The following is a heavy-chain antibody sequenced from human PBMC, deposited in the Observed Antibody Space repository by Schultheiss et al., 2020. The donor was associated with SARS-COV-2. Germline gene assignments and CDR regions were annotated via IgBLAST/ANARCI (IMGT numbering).Heavy chain of an antibody. Sequence: GGSLRLSCAASGFTFSSYGMHWVRQAPGKGLEWVAVISYDGSNKYYADSVKGRFTISRDNSKNTLYLQMNSLRAEDTAVYYCAKGRSSGWYVFDYWGQGTLVTVSS. V-gene: IGHV3-30*18. CDR1: GFTFSSYG. CDR3: AKGRSSGWYVFDY. J-gene: IGHJ4*02. CDR2: ISYDGSNK. D-gene: IGHD6-19*01.